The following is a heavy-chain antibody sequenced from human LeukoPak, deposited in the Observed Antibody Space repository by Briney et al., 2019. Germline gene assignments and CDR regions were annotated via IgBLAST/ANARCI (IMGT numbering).Heavy chain of an antibody. Sequence: GGSLRLSCAASGFTFSSYSMNWVRQAPGKGLEWVSYITSSSSTIYYADSVRGRFTISRDNAKNSLYLQMNSLRDEDTAVYYCARGGGYCRGGSCYSRDAFDIWGQGTMVTVSS. D-gene: IGHD2-15*01. J-gene: IGHJ3*02. CDR1: GFTFSSYS. V-gene: IGHV3-48*02. CDR3: ARGGGYCRGGSCYSRDAFDI. CDR2: ITSSSSTI.